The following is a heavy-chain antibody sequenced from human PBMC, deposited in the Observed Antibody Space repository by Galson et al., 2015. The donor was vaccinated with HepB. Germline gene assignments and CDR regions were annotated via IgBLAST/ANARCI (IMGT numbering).Heavy chain of an antibody. CDR3: AKVAVVLATLPCFDY. CDR2: INWNSGSV. J-gene: IGHJ4*02. CDR1: GFTFADYA. V-gene: IGHV3-9*01. Sequence: SLRRSCAASGFTFADYAMHWVRQAPGKGLEWDSSINWNSGSVDYADSVKVRVTIFSDNAKNSLYLQMNSLRPEDTAFYYCAKVAVVLATLPCFDYWGQGTPVTVSS. D-gene: IGHD2-21*01.